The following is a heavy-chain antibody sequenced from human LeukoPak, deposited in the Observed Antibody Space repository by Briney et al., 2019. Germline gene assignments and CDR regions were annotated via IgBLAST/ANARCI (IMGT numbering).Heavy chain of an antibody. CDR1: GGSISSSSYY. J-gene: IGHJ4*02. CDR2: IYYSGST. V-gene: IGHV4-39*07. D-gene: IGHD3-10*01. Sequence: SETLSLTCTVSGGSISSSSYYWGWIRQPPGKGLEWIGSIYYSGSTYYNPSLKSRVTISVDTSKNQFSLKLSSVTAADTAVYYCARGFGNYYGSGSYLYYFDYWGQGTLVTVSS. CDR3: ARGFGNYYGSGSYLYYFDY.